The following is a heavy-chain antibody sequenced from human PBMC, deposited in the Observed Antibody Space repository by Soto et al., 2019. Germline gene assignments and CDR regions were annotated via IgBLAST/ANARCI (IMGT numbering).Heavy chain of an antibody. D-gene: IGHD6-19*01. CDR3: PRQAVSGRSGFDY. Sequence: QVQLVQSGAEVKKPGASVKVSCKASGYTFTSYGISWVRQAPGQGLEWMGWVNAYNGNTNYAQKFQGRDTMTTDTTTSTAYMELRNLKSDETAVYYCPRQAVSGRSGFDYWGQGTLVTVSS. V-gene: IGHV1-18*01. CDR1: GYTFTSYG. CDR2: VNAYNGNT. J-gene: IGHJ4*02.